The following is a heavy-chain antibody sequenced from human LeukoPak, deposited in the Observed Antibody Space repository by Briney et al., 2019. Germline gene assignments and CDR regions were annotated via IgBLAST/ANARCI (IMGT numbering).Heavy chain of an antibody. Sequence: GGSLRLSCAASGFTFSSYSMNWVRQAPGKGLEWVSSISSSSSYIYYADSVKGRFTISRDNAKNSLYLQMNRLRAEDTAVYYCARDQRRSAFDIWGQGTMVTVSS. CDR1: GFTFSSYS. CDR2: ISSSSSYI. V-gene: IGHV3-21*01. J-gene: IGHJ3*02. CDR3: ARDQRRSAFDI.